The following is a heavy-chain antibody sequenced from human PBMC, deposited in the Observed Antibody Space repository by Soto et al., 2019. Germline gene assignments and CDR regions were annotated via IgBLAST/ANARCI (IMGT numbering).Heavy chain of an antibody. J-gene: IGHJ5*02. CDR3: ARDPMYITIFGVVTGNWFDP. D-gene: IGHD3-3*01. Sequence: GASVKVSCKASGYTFTSYGISWVRQAPGQGLEWMGWISAYNGNTNYAQKLQGRVTMTTDTSTSTAYMELRSLRSDDTAVYYCARDPMYITIFGVVTGNWFDPWGQGTLVTVPS. CDR2: ISAYNGNT. V-gene: IGHV1-18*01. CDR1: GYTFTSYG.